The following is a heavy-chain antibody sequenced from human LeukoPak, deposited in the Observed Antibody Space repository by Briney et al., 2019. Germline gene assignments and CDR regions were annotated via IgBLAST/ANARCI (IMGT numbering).Heavy chain of an antibody. J-gene: IGHJ4*02. CDR2: TNPNSGNT. CDR3: ARTFHYYGSGSYYNLVY. CDR1: GYTFTSYD. V-gene: IGHV1-8*01. D-gene: IGHD3-10*01. Sequence: ASVKVSCKASGYTFTSYDINWVRQATGQGLEWMGWTNPNSGNTGYAQKFQGRVTMTRNTSISTAYMELSSLRSEDTAVYYCARTFHYYGSGSYYNLVYWGQGTLVTVSS.